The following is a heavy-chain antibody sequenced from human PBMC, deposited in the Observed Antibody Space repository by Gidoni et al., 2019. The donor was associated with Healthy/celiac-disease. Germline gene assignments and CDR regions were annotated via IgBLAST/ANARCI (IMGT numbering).Heavy chain of an antibody. V-gene: IGHV3-64D*06. CDR2: ISSNGGST. CDR1: GSPFSSYA. D-gene: IGHD6-13*01. Sequence: EVQRVESGGGLVQPGGSRRHSCSAAGSPFSSYAMNWVRQAPGKGLEYVSAISSNGGSTYYADSVKGRFTISRDNSKNTLYLQMSSLRAEDTAVYYCVKGRSSWSELDYWGQGTLVTVSS. CDR3: VKGRSSWSELDY. J-gene: IGHJ4*02.